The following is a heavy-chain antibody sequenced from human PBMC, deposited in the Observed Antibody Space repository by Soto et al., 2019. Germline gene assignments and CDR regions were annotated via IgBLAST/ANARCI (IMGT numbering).Heavy chain of an antibody. D-gene: IGHD6-13*01. CDR3: AKAPLIAAAGIGY. V-gene: IGHV3-23*01. Sequence: GFLGVSCAASGLSFSSYAMSWVRQAPGKGLEWVSAISGGGGSTYYADSVKGRFTISRDNSKNTLYLQMNSLRAEDTAVYYCAKAPLIAAAGIGYWGQGTLVTVSS. CDR2: ISGGGGST. CDR1: GLSFSSYA. J-gene: IGHJ4*02.